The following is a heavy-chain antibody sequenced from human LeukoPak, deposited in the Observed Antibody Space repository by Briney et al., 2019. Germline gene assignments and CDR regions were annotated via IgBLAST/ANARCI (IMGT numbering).Heavy chain of an antibody. CDR1: GGSFSGYY. CDR2: INHSGST. D-gene: IGHD2-8*01. CDR3: ARSYCTNGVCFSLTDV. Sequence: PSETLSLTCAVYGGSFSGYYWSWIRQPPGKGLEWIGEINHSGSTNYNPSLKSRVTISVDTSKNQFSLKLSSVTAADTAVYYCARSYCTNGVCFSLTDVWGQGTTVTVSS. J-gene: IGHJ6*02. V-gene: IGHV4-34*01.